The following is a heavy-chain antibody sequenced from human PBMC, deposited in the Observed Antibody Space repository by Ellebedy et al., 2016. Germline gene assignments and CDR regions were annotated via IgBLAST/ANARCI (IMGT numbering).Heavy chain of an antibody. CDR2: ISWNSGTT. V-gene: IGHV3-9*01. J-gene: IGHJ4*02. D-gene: IGHD6-6*01. CDR1: GVTFDDYA. CDR3: ARDLKITARDYYLDY. Sequence: GGSLRLSCAASGVTFDDYAMHWVRQAPGKGLEWVAGISWNSGTTDYADFVKGRFTISRDNAKNPLYLQMNRLRADDTAFYYCARDLKITARDYYLDYWGQGTLVTVSS.